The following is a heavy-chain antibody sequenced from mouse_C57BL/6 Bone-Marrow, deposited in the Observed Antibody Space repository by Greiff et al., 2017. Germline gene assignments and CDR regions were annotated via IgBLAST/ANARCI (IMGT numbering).Heavy chain of an antibody. CDR1: GYTFTSYW. CDR3: ASGEDSNYVGYYYAMDY. CDR2: IHPNSGST. D-gene: IGHD2-5*01. Sequence: QVQLQQPGAELVKPGASVKLSCKASGYTFTSYWMHWVKQRPGQGLEWIGMIHPNSGSTNYNEKFKSKATLTVDKSSSTAYMQLSSLTSEDSAVYYCASGEDSNYVGYYYAMDYWGQGTSVTVSS. V-gene: IGHV1-64*01. J-gene: IGHJ4*01.